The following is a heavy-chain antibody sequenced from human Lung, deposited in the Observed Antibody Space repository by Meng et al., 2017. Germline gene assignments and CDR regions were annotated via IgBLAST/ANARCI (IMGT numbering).Heavy chain of an antibody. V-gene: IGHV4-34*01. CDR2: INHSGST. Sequence: QVQLQQWVAGLLKPSETLSLTCAVYGGSFSGYYWSCIRQPPGKGLEWIGEINHSGSTNYNPSLKSRVTISVNTSKNHFSLKLNSVTAADTAVFYCARGEREPDYCGQGTLVTVSS. D-gene: IGHD1-14*01. J-gene: IGHJ4*02. CDR3: ARGEREPDY. CDR1: GGSFSGYY.